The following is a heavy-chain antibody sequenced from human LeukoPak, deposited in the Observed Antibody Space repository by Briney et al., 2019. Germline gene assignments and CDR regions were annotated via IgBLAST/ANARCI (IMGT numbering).Heavy chain of an antibody. CDR3: ATTDTVTTRGWFDP. CDR1: GFTFSSYA. CDR2: ISGSGGST. D-gene: IGHD4-17*01. J-gene: IGHJ5*02. V-gene: IGHV3-23*01. Sequence: GGSLRLSCAASGFTFSSYAMSWVRQAPGKAPEWVSGISGSGGSTYSADSVKGRFTISRDNSKNTLYLQMNNLSAGDTAVYYCATTDTVTTRGWFDPWGQGTLVTVSS.